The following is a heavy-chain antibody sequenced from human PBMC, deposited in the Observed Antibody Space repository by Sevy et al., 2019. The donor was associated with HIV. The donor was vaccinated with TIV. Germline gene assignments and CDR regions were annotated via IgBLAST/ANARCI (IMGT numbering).Heavy chain of an antibody. V-gene: IGHV4-59*13. J-gene: IGHJ2*01. Sequence: SETLSLTCTVSGGSISSSYWSWIRQPPGKGLEWTGYIFHTGSTTYNPSLKSRVTISLDTSKSQFSLKLNSVTAADTAVYYCARALSDYVWGSYRYGGRYFDLWGRGTLVTVSS. CDR1: GGSISSSY. CDR2: IFHTGST. CDR3: ARALSDYVWGSYRYGGRYFDL. D-gene: IGHD3-16*02.